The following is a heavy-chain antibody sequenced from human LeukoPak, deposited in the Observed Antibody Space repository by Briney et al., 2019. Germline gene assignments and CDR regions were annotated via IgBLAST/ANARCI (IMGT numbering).Heavy chain of an antibody. CDR1: GGSISSYY. J-gene: IGHJ4*02. CDR3: ARDQVWSGYGFDY. V-gene: IGHV4-4*07. D-gene: IGHD3-3*01. CDR2: IYTSGST. Sequence: MPSETLSLTCTVSGGSISSYYWSWIRQSAGKGLEWIGRIYTSGSTNYNPSLKSRVTMSVDTSKNQFSLKLSSVTAADTAVYYCARDQVWSGYGFDYWGQGTLVTVSS.